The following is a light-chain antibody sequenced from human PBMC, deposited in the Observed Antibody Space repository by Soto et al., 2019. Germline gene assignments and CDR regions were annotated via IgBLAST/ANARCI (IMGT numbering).Light chain of an antibody. V-gene: IGKV1-5*03. CDR2: KAS. CDR3: QHYNSYSEA. Sequence: DIPMTQSPSTLSGSVGDRVTITGRASQTISSWLAWYQQKPGKAPKLLIYKASTLKSGVPSRFSGSGSGTEFTLTISSLQHDDFATYYCQHYNSYSEAFGHGTNVDIK. CDR1: QTISSW. J-gene: IGKJ1*01.